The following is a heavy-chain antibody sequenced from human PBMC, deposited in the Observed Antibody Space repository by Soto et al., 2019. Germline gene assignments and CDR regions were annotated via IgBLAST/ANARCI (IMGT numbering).Heavy chain of an antibody. Sequence: QVQLQESGPGLVKPSQTLSLTCTVSGGSISSGDYYWSWIRQPPGKGLEWIGYIYYSGSTYYNPSLRRLVTLSVAPSQNHSSLKLSSVTAADTAVYYCARANEVTSRFDYWGQGTLVTVAS. CDR3: ARANEVTSRFDY. CDR1: GGSISSGDYY. D-gene: IGHD4-17*01. V-gene: IGHV4-30-4*01. CDR2: IYYSGST. J-gene: IGHJ4*02.